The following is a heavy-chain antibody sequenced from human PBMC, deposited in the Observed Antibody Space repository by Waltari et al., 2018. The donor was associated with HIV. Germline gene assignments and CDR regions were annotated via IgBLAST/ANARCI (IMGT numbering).Heavy chain of an antibody. Sequence: QVQLVQSGAEVKKPGASVKVSCKASGYTFTDYDMHWVRQAPGQGLEWLGGINPNSGNTIYAQNFQGRVSMTRDTSIRTAYMELSRLRSDDTAVYYCARDLIFYYDTSDYYPFDYWGQGTLVTVSS. CDR1: GYTFTDYD. CDR2: INPNSGNT. CDR3: ARDLIFYYDTSDYYPFDY. D-gene: IGHD3-22*01. J-gene: IGHJ4*02. V-gene: IGHV1-2*02.